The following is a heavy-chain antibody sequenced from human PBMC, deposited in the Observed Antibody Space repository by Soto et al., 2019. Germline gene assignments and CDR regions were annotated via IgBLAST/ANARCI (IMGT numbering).Heavy chain of an antibody. D-gene: IGHD3-10*02. CDR3: AKDAPAATYVDN. Sequence: GGSLRLSCAASGLTFSSYWMSWVRQAPGKGLEWVANIKQDGSEKYYVDSVKGRFTISRDNAKKALYLQMNSLRAEDTAVYYCAKDAPAATYVDNGGQETLVTFP. J-gene: IGHJ4*02. CDR2: IKQDGSEK. CDR1: GLTFSSYW. V-gene: IGHV3-7*05.